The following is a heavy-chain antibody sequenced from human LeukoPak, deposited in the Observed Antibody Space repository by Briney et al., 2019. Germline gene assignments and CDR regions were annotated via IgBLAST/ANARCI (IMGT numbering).Heavy chain of an antibody. V-gene: IGHV3-7*01. CDR2: IKQDGSEK. CDR1: GFTFSSYW. J-gene: IGHJ4*02. D-gene: IGHD3-22*01. Sequence: RPGGSLRLSCAASGFTFSSYWMSWVRQAPGKGLEWVANIKQDGSEKYYVDSVKGRFTISRDTAKNSLYLQMNTLRAEDTAVYYCARASRYDSSGYYPYYFDYWGQGTLVTVSS. CDR3: ARASRYDSSGYYPYYFDY.